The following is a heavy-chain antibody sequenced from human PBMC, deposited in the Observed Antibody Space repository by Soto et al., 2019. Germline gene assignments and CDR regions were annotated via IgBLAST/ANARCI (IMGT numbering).Heavy chain of an antibody. CDR2: ISYNGGGT. Sequence: PGGSLRLSCAASGFTFSKYAMTWARQAPGKGLEWVSAISYNGGGTYYVDSVKGRFTISRDNSKNTVYLQMSSLRVEDTAVYYCVKGEYYYDSSGYYPFDYWGQGTLVTVSS. J-gene: IGHJ4*02. V-gene: IGHV3-64D*06. D-gene: IGHD3-22*01. CDR3: VKGEYYYDSSGYYPFDY. CDR1: GFTFSKYA.